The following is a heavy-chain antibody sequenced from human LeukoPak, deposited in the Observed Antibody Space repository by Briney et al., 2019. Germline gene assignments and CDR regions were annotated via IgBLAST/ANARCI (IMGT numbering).Heavy chain of an antibody. CDR3: ARDLLGTEGYFEY. CDR2: ISSSGGTV. V-gene: IGHV3-48*03. CDR1: GFTFSTYE. D-gene: IGHD3-16*01. J-gene: IGHJ4*02. Sequence: GGSLRLSCAASGFTFSTYEMNWARQAPGTGLEWVAYISSSGGTVKYADSVKGRFTISRDSAKNSLYLQMNSLRAEDTAVYYCARDLLGTEGYFEYWGQGTLVTVSS.